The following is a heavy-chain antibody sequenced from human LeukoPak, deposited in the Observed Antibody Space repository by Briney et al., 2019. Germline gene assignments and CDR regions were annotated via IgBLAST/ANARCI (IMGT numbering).Heavy chain of an antibody. V-gene: IGHV3-30*19. CDR3: TRDRGAVAGTMYYFDY. CDR2: ISYDGSNK. CDR1: GFTFSSYG. Sequence: PGGSLRLSCAASGFTFSSYGMHWIRQAPGKGLEWVAVISYDGSNKYYADSVKGRFTISRDNSKNTLYLQMNSLRAEDTAVYYCTRDRGAVAGTMYYFDYWGQGTLVTVSS. D-gene: IGHD6-19*01. J-gene: IGHJ4*02.